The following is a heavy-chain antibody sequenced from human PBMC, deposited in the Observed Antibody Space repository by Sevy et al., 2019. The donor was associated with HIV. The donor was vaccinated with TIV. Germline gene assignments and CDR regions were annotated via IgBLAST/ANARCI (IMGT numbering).Heavy chain of an antibody. D-gene: IGHD3-22*01. V-gene: IGHV3-30-3*01. CDR2: ISYDGSNK. J-gene: IGHJ3*02. CDR3: ARWGRYYYDSSGYPDAFDI. Sequence: GGSLRLSCAASGFTFSSYAMHWVRQAPGKGLEWVAVISYDGSNKYYADSVKGRFTISRDNSKNTLYLQMNSLRAEDTAVYYCARWGRYYYDSSGYPDAFDIWGQGTMVTVS. CDR1: GFTFSSYA.